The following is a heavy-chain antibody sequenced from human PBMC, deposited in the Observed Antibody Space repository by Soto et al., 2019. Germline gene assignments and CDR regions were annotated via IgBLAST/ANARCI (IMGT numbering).Heavy chain of an antibody. CDR1: GYTFISYA. D-gene: IGHD2-15*01. V-gene: IGHV1-3*01. J-gene: IGHJ4*02. Sequence: ASVKVSCKASGYTFISYAIHWVRQAPGQRLEWMGWINAGNGNTKYSQKFQGRVTITRDTSASTACMELTSLRSEDTAVYYCARELQGLYYFDYWGQGTLVTVSS. CDR3: ARELQGLYYFDY. CDR2: INAGNGNT.